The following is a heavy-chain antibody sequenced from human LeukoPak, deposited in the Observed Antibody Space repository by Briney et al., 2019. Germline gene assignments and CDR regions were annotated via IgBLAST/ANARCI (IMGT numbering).Heavy chain of an antibody. J-gene: IGHJ4*02. D-gene: IGHD1-26*01. CDR1: GFTFSSYW. V-gene: IGHV3-74*01. Sequence: GGSLRLSCAASGFTFSSYWMHWVRHAPGKGLVWVSRINTDGSSTSYADSVKGRFTISRDNAKNTLYLQMNSLGAEDTAVYYCARGGSGSYDNWGQGTLVTVSS. CDR3: ARGGSGSYDN. CDR2: INTDGSST.